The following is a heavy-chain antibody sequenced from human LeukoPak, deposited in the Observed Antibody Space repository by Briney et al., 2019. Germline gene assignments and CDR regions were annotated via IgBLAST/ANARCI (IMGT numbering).Heavy chain of an antibody. Sequence: PGGSLRLSCAASGFTFSSYSMNWVRQAPGKGLEWVSYISSSSSTIYYADSVKGRFTISRDNAKNSLYLQMNSLRAEDTAVYYCAREFSYDSSGYLEDYYGMDVWGQGTTVTVSS. J-gene: IGHJ6*02. CDR3: AREFSYDSSGYLEDYYGMDV. CDR1: GFTFSSYS. D-gene: IGHD3-22*01. CDR2: ISSSSSTI. V-gene: IGHV3-48*04.